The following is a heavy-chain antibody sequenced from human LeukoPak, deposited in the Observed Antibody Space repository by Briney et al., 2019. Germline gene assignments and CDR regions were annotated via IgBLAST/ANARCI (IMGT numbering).Heavy chain of an antibody. D-gene: IGHD3-10*01. Sequence: GGSLRLSCAASGFTFSSYWMHWVRQAPGKGLEWVSGINWNGGSTDYADSVKGRFAISRDNAKNSLYLQMNSLRAEDTALYYCARDLEYYGSGSYDYWGQGTLVTVSS. CDR2: INWNGGST. V-gene: IGHV3-20*04. J-gene: IGHJ4*02. CDR1: GFTFSSYW. CDR3: ARDLEYYGSGSYDY.